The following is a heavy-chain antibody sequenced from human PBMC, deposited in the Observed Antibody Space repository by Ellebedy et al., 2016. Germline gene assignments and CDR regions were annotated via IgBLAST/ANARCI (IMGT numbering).Heavy chain of an antibody. Sequence: GGSLRLSCAVSGFIVDDYTMHWVRQTPGKGLEWVSLIGGDDDTTYYADSIEGRFTISRDKSENSLFLQMNSLRSEDTALYHCVKDMETYDSSLPDAFDIWGQGTMVTVSS. D-gene: IGHD3-22*01. CDR2: IGGDDDTT. J-gene: IGHJ3*02. CDR1: GFIVDDYT. V-gene: IGHV3-43*01. CDR3: VKDMETYDSSLPDAFDI.